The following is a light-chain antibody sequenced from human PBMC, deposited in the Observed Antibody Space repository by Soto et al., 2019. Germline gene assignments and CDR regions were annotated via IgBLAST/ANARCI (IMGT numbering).Light chain of an antibody. V-gene: IGLV2-23*02. CDR1: SSDIASYKF. CDR3: YSFAGFNTQ. J-gene: IGLJ2*01. Sequence: QSALTQPASVSGSPGQSITISCTGTSSDIASYKFVSWFQHHPGKAPKLLIYEVNKRPSEISSRFSGYKSGNTASLTISGRRAEDEADYYCYSFAGFNTQFGGGTKLTVL. CDR2: EVN.